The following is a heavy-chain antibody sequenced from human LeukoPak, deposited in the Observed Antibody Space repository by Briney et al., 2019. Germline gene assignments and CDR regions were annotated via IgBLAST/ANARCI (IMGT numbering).Heavy chain of an antibody. Sequence: ASVKVSCKASGHTFTSYAMNWVRQAPGQGLEWMGWINTNTGNPTYAQGFTGRFVFSLDTSVSTAYLQISSLKAEDTAVYYCARGPPYGSSWYSGYFQHWGQGTLVTVSS. D-gene: IGHD6-13*01. J-gene: IGHJ1*01. CDR2: INTNTGNP. CDR3: ARGPPYGSSWYSGYFQH. V-gene: IGHV7-4-1*02. CDR1: GHTFTSYA.